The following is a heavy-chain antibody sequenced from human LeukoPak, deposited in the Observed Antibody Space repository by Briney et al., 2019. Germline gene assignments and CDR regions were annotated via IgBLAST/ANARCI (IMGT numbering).Heavy chain of an antibody. CDR1: GGSISSYY. CDR2: IYTSGST. D-gene: IGHD3-10*01. Sequence: SETLSLTCTVSGGSISSYYWSWIRQTAGKGLEWIGRIYTSGSTNYNPSLKSRVTMSVDTAKNQFSLKLSSVTAADTAVYYCARASDNYYGSVSYVFDFWGQGTLVTVSS. J-gene: IGHJ4*02. CDR3: ARASDNYYGSVSYVFDF. V-gene: IGHV4-4*07.